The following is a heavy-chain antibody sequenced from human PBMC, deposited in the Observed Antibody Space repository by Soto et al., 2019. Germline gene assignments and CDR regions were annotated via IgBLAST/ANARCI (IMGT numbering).Heavy chain of an antibody. CDR1: GYIFPDHL. CDR3: ARGAEGFFPVSGIYFYFDH. V-gene: IGHV1-2*02. D-gene: IGHD3-22*01. Sequence: ASVKVSCKTSGYIFPDHLIHWVRQSPGSGLQCVGWVHPDSGGTNVAQAFQDRVTMTADTSITTAYMDLARLRPDDTAIVYLARGAEGFFPVSGIYFYFDHWGQGTPVTVAS. J-gene: IGHJ4*02. CDR2: VHPDSGGT.